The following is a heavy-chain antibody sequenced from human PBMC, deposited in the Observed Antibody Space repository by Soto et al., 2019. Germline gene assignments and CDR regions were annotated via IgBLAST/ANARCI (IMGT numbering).Heavy chain of an antibody. CDR3: ARGPRHSH. CDR2: IYHSGST. Sequence: SETLPLTCAVSGGSISSGGYSWSWIRQPPGNGLEWIGYIYHSGSTYYNPSLKSRVTISVDRSKNQFSLKLSSVTAADTAVYYGARGPRHSHWGQGTLVTVSS. D-gene: IGHD2-21*01. CDR1: GGSISSGGYS. J-gene: IGHJ4*02. V-gene: IGHV4-30-2*01.